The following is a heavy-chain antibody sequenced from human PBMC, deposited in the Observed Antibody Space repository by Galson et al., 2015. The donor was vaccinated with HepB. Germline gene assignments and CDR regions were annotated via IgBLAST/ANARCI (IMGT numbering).Heavy chain of an antibody. J-gene: IGHJ4*02. CDR2: ITGTTNKT. Sequence: SLRLSCAASGFTFSGYAMAWVRQGPGKRLEWISMITGTTNKTYYADSVKGRFTISRDNSRNTLYLQMNSLRAEDTATYYCAKFYPSYTPFFDHWGQGILVAVSS. CDR3: AKFYPSYTPFFDH. V-gene: IGHV3-23*01. CDR1: GFTFSGYA. D-gene: IGHD2/OR15-2a*01.